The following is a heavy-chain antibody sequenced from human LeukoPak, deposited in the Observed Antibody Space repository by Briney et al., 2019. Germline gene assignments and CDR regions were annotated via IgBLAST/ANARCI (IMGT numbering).Heavy chain of an antibody. CDR2: IYYTGST. CDR3: ATGRAAAGSLGY. CDR1: GGSISSYY. J-gene: IGHJ4*02. Sequence: PSETLSLTCTVSGGSISSYYWSWIRQPPGKGLEWIGYIYYTGSTNFNPSLKSRVTMSLDTSKNQFSLKLNSVTAADTAVYYCATGRAAAGSLGYWGREPWSPSPQ. V-gene: IGHV4-59*01. D-gene: IGHD6-25*01.